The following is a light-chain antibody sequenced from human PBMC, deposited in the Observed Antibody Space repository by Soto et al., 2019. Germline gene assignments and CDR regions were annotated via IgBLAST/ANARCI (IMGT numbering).Light chain of an antibody. CDR2: DVS. V-gene: IGKV1-5*01. CDR1: QTFSGW. CDR3: QPYSTYPDT. Sequence: DIGRTQSPSTLSASVGDRVTITCRASQTFSGWLAGYQQKPGKAPKFLIYDVSRLESGVPSRFSGSGSGTQFTLHISSLQPDDFAIYYCQPYSTYPDTFGQGNTLEI. J-gene: IGKJ2*01.